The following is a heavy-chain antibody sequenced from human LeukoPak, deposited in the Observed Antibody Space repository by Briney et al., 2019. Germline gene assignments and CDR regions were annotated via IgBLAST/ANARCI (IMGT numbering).Heavy chain of an antibody. V-gene: IGHV3-48*03. D-gene: IGHD5-12*01. J-gene: IGHJ5*02. CDR1: GFALSSYE. Sequence: PRGSLRLSCAASGFALSSYEMNWVRQAPGKGLEWVSYITSSGSTTYYADSVKGRFTISRDNAKNSLYLQMNSLRVEDTAVYYCARDPSGRGYGDAWGQGTLVTVSS. CDR2: ITSSGSTT. CDR3: ARDPSGRGYGDA.